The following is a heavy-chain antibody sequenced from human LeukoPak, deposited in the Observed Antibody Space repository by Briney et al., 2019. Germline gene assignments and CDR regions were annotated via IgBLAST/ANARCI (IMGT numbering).Heavy chain of an antibody. CDR3: ASRSAVGATGIGDY. Sequence: GASVKVSCKASGGTFSSYAISWLRQAPGQGLEWMGRIIPIFGTANYAQKFQGRVTITTDESTSTAYMELSSLRSEDTAVYYCASRSAVGATGIGDYWGQGTLVTVSS. V-gene: IGHV1-69*05. CDR2: IIPIFGTA. CDR1: GGTFSSYA. D-gene: IGHD1-26*01. J-gene: IGHJ4*01.